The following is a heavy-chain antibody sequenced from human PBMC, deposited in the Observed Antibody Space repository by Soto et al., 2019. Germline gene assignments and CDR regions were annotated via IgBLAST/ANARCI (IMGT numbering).Heavy chain of an antibody. CDR2: LVPVFGTA. CDR3: ARSPGVFDY. CDR1: GGTFSSLA. Sequence: QVQLVQSGAEVKKPGSSVKVSCKASGGTFSSLAISWVRQAPGQGLEWMGGLVPVFGTANYAQKFQGRVTITADTSTSTSYMELGSLRSVDTAVYYCARSPGVFDYWGQGTLVTVSS. D-gene: IGHD3-10*01. J-gene: IGHJ4*02. V-gene: IGHV1-69*06.